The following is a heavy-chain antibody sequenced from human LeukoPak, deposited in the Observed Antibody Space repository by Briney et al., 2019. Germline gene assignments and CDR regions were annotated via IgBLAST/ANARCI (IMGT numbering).Heavy chain of an antibody. J-gene: IGHJ4*02. CDR3: AKFNRQYCSSTSCYGGFDY. CDR1: GFTFSSYV. Sequence: GGSLRLSCAASGFTFSSYVMHWVRQAPGKGLEWVAIISYAGSNEYYADSVKGRFTISRDNSKNTLYLQMNSLRAADTAVYYCAKFNRQYCSSTSCYGGFDYWGQGTLVTVSS. CDR2: ISYAGSNE. D-gene: IGHD2-2*01. V-gene: IGHV3-30*04.